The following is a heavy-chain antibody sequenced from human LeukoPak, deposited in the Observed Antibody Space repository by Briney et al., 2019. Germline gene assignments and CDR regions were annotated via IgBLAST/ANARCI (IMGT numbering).Heavy chain of an antibody. CDR3: ARQDANWNYRYDY. D-gene: IGHD1-7*01. CDR1: GYSFTSYW. Sequence: GESLKISCKASGYSFTSYWIGWVRQMPGKGLEWMGIIYPGDSDARYSPSFQGQVTISADKSITTAYLQWSSLKASDTAMYYCARQDANWNYRYDYWGQGTLVTVSP. J-gene: IGHJ4*02. CDR2: IYPGDSDA. V-gene: IGHV5-51*01.